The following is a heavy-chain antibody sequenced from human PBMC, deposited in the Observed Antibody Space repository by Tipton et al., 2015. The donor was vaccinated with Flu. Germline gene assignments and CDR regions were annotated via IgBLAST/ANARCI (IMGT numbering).Heavy chain of an antibody. Sequence: QLVQSGAEVKKPGASVKVSCKASGYTFTGYYMHWVRQAPGQGLEWMGWINPNSGGTNYAQKFQGRVTMTRDTSISTAYMELSRLRSDDTAVYYCARLTTVVTPEYFQHWGQGPLVTVSS. J-gene: IGHJ1*01. D-gene: IGHD4-23*01. CDR2: INPNSGGT. CDR1: GYTFTGYY. V-gene: IGHV1-2*02. CDR3: ARLTTVVTPEYFQH.